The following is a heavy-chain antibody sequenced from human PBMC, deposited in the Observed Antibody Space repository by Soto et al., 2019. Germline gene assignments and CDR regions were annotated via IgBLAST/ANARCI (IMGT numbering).Heavy chain of an antibody. Sequence: SETLSLTXTVSGGSISSGGYYWGWIRQPPGKGLEWIGNIHYSGSTYYDSSLQSRVTISIDTSKNQFSLKLSSVTATDTAVYYCASQHYYDSSGYYVVYWGQGTLVTVSS. CDR3: ASQHYYDSSGYYVVY. V-gene: IGHV4-39*01. CDR1: GGSISSGGYY. J-gene: IGHJ4*02. CDR2: IHYSGST. D-gene: IGHD3-22*01.